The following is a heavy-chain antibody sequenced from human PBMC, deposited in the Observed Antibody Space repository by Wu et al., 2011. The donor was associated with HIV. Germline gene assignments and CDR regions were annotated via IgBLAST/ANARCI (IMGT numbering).Heavy chain of an antibody. V-gene: IGHV1-69-2*01. CDR1: GYTFTDYY. D-gene: IGHD6-13*01. CDR2: VDPEDGES. Sequence: EVRLVQSGAEVKKPGTTVKISCKVSGYTFTDYYMHWVQQAPGKGPEWVGLVDPEDGESMYAEKFQGRVTITADTSTDTAYMELSSLRSEDTAVYYCAIGIAAPKYFYSYYMDIWGRGTTVTVSS. J-gene: IGHJ6*03. CDR3: AIGIAAPKYFYSYYMDI.